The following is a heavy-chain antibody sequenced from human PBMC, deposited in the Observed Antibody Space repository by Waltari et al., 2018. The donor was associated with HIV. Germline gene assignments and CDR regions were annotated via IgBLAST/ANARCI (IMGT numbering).Heavy chain of an antibody. CDR1: GFTFSNYA. CDR2: ISGRGGST. J-gene: IGHJ3*02. V-gene: IGHV3-23*01. CDR3: AKEGIIVITDAFDI. D-gene: IGHD3-22*01. Sequence: EVQLLESGGGLVQPGGSLRLSCAASGFTFSNYAMSWVRQAPGKGLEWVSRISGRGGSTYYADSVKGRFTVSRDNSKDTLFLQMNSLRAEDTALYYCAKEGIIVITDAFDIWGQGTMVIVSS.